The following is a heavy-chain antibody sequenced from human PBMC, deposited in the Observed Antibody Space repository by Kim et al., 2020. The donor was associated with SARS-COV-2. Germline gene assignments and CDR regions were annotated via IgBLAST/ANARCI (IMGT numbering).Heavy chain of an antibody. D-gene: IGHD3-10*01. V-gene: IGHV3-33*01. CDR2: TWQDGNEK. CDR3: ARDQEHACYFIDI. Sequence: GGSLRLSCAASGFTFSSHGMHWVRQAPGKGLEWVAITWQDGNEKFYSDSVKGRFTISRDNSKNILYLQMNGLRAEDTAVYYCARDQEHACYFIDIWGQGNLVTVST. J-gene: IGHJ4*02. CDR1: GFTFSSHG.